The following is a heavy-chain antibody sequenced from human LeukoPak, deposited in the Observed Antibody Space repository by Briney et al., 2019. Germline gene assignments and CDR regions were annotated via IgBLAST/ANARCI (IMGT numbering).Heavy chain of an antibody. CDR3: ARDLLDDLGSGTTTP. CDR2: IIPIFGTA. D-gene: IGHD1-26*01. CDR1: GYTFTGYY. V-gene: IGHV1-69*05. J-gene: IGHJ5*02. Sequence: SVKVSCKASGYTFTGYYMHWVRQAPGQGLEWMGRIIPIFGTANYAQKFQGRVTITTDESTSTAYMELSSLRSEDTAVYYCARDLLDDLGSGTTTPWGQGTLVTVSS.